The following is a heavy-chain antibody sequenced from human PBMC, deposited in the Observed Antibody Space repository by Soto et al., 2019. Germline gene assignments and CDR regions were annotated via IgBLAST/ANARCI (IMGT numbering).Heavy chain of an antibody. V-gene: IGHV3-7*01. D-gene: IGHD3-16*01. J-gene: IGHJ4*02. CDR1: GFSFDTYW. CDR3: VCGGNYFVY. CDR2: IDQGGSER. Sequence: EVQLVESGGGLVQPGGSLRLSCAASGFSFDTYWMTWVRQPPGKGLEWVANIDQGGSERYYVDSVRGRSTISRDNDKNSLYLKMNSLRVEDTAVYYCVCGGNYFVYWGQGTLVTVSP.